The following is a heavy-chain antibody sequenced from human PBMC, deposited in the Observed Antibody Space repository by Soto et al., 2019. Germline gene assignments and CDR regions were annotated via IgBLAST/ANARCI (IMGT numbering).Heavy chain of an antibody. J-gene: IGHJ4*02. Sequence: ASVKVSCKASGYTFTSYDFNWVRQATGQGLEWMGWMNPNSGNTGYAQKFQGRVTMTRNTSISTAYMELSSLRSEDTAVYYCARAGDSSYYFNSWGQGTRVTAPQ. CDR3: ARAGDSSYYFNS. CDR1: GYTFTSYD. CDR2: MNPNSGNT. D-gene: IGHD3-22*01. V-gene: IGHV1-8*01.